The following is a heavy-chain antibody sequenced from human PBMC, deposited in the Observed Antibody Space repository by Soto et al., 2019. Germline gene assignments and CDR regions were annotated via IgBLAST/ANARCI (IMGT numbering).Heavy chain of an antibody. Sequence: QVQLVESGGGVVQPGRSLRLSCAASGFTFSSYAMHWVRQAPGKGLEWVAVISYDGSNKYYADSVKGRFTISRDNSKNTLYLQMNSLRAVDTAVYYCARDSDTMIVVLPDYWGQGTLVTVSS. J-gene: IGHJ4*02. CDR1: GFTFSSYA. D-gene: IGHD3-22*01. CDR3: ARDSDTMIVVLPDY. CDR2: ISYDGSNK. V-gene: IGHV3-30-3*01.